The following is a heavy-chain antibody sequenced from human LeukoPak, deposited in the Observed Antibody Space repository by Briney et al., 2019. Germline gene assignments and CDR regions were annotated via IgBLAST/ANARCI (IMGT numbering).Heavy chain of an antibody. CDR3: ARDPEYSDR. CDR2: ITSSGDSI. CDR1: GFIFGDFY. D-gene: IGHD4-17*01. J-gene: IGHJ4*02. Sequence: GGSLRLSCVGSGFIFGDFYMNWIRQAPGKGLEWISFITSSGDSIYYADSVKGRFTVFRDNAENSLYLEMKSLRAEDTAVYFCARDPEYSDRWGQGTLVTVSS. V-gene: IGHV3-11*01.